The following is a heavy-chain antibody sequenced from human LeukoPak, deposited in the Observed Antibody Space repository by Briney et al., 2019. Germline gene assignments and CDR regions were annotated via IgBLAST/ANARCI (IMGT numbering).Heavy chain of an antibody. V-gene: IGHV4-59*08. Sequence: PSETLSLTCTVSGGSISSYYWSWIRQPPGKGLEWIGYIYYSGSTNYNPSLKSRVTISVDTSKNQFSPKLSSVTAADTAVYYCASQPLSIAAAVSWGQGTLVTVSS. CDR3: ASQPLSIAAAVS. CDR1: GGSISSYY. D-gene: IGHD6-13*01. CDR2: IYYSGST. J-gene: IGHJ1*01.